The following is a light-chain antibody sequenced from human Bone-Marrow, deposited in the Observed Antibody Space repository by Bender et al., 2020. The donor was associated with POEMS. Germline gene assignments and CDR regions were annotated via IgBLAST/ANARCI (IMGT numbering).Light chain of an antibody. CDR3: CSYAGSATWI. Sequence: QSVLTQPPSASGTPGQRVTISCSGSSSNIGTNPVNWYQQLPGTAPKLLIYINNQRPSGVSNRFSGSRSGNTASLTISGLQAEDEGDYFCCSYAGSATWIFGGGTRLTVL. CDR1: SSNIGTNP. CDR2: INN. J-gene: IGLJ3*02. V-gene: IGLV1-44*01.